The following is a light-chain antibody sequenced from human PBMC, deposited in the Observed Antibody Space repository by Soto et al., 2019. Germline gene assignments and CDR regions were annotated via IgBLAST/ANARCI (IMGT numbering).Light chain of an antibody. V-gene: IGKV3-11*01. CDR2: DAS. Sequence: EIVLTQSPATLSLSPGERATLSCRASQSVSSSLAWYQQKPGQSPRLLIYDASNRATGIPARFSGSGSGTDFTLTISSLEPDDFAVYYCQQRSSWWTFGQGTKVEIK. J-gene: IGKJ1*01. CDR1: QSVSSS. CDR3: QQRSSWWT.